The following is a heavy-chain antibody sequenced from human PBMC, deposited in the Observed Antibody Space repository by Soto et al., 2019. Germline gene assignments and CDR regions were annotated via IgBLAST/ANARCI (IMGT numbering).Heavy chain of an antibody. D-gene: IGHD6-13*01. CDR2: ISYYGST. V-gene: IGHV4-31*03. CDR3: ATEGGISSSWYLGYFDY. Sequence: SETLSLTCTVSGDSLNSDDYYWTWIRQLPGKGLEWIGSISYYGSTYYNPSLMSRLTISVDTSNSQFSLKLTSVTAADTAVYYCATEGGISSSWYLGYFDYWGRGTLVTVSS. J-gene: IGHJ4*02. CDR1: GDSLNSDDYY.